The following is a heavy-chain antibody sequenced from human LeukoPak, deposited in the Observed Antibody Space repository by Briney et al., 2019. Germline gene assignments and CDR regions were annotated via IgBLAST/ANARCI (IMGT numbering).Heavy chain of an antibody. CDR2: IYYSGST. J-gene: IGHJ4*02. CDR3: ARDHYYDSSGFDY. D-gene: IGHD3-22*01. Sequence: PSETLSLTCTVSGGSISSSSYYWGWIRQPPGKGLEWIGSIYYSGSTNYNPSLKSRVTISVDTSKNQFSLKLSSVTAADTAVYYCARDHYYDSSGFDYWGQGTLVTVSS. CDR1: GGSISSSSYY. V-gene: IGHV4-39*07.